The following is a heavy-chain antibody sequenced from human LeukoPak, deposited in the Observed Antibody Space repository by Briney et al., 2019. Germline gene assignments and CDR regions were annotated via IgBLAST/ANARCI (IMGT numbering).Heavy chain of an antibody. Sequence: GGSLRLSCAASGFTFSDYYMSWIRQAPGKGLEWVSYISSSGSTIYYADSVKGRFTIPRDNAKNSLYLQMNSLRAEDTAVYYCARDLEDYDPYYFDYWGQGTLVTVSS. CDR2: ISSSGSTI. V-gene: IGHV3-11*01. CDR1: GFTFSDYY. D-gene: IGHD4-17*01. J-gene: IGHJ4*02. CDR3: ARDLEDYDPYYFDY.